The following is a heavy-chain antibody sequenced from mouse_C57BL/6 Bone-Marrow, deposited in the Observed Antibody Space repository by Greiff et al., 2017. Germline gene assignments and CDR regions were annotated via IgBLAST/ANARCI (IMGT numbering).Heavy chain of an antibody. CDR3: ASSYYGSSSWFAY. D-gene: IGHD1-1*01. Sequence: VKLVEPGPGLVAPSPTLSISCTASGFSLTSYGVDWVRQSPGQGLEWLGVIWGVGSTNYNTALKSRLSTSKDNTKVQVFFKKNSLQTGDTAMYYCASSYYGSSSWFAYWGQGTLVTGSA. V-gene: IGHV2-6*01. J-gene: IGHJ3*01. CDR2: IWGVGST. CDR1: GFSLTSYG.